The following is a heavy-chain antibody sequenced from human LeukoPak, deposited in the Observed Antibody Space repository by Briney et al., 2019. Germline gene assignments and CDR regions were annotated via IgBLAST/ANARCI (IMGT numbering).Heavy chain of an antibody. V-gene: IGHV3-23*01. CDR2: ISSNGGST. CDR3: SVMHGYYDGSGYWVQ. CDR1: GFPFSSYA. Sequence: GGSLRLSCAASGFPFSSYAMSGVRQAPGKGLEWVSGISSNGGSTSYADSCKGRFTISRDHPRNTLYIASNSPRAEDTGVYYCSVMHGYYDGSGYWVQWGQGTLVTVSS. D-gene: IGHD3-22*01. J-gene: IGHJ4*02.